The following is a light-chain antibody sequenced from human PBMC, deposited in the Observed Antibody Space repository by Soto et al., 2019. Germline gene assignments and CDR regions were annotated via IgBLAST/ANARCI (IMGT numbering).Light chain of an antibody. CDR3: QQADSFPLT. J-gene: IGKJ4*01. CDR1: QYISTW. V-gene: IGKV1D-12*01. CDR2: AAS. Sequence: DIQMTQSPSSVSASVGDRIIITCRASQYISTWLAWYQQKPGEAPKLLIVAASSLHGGVPSRFSGSGSGTAFTLTINNLQPEDFATYYCQQADSFPLTVGVGTKVEVK.